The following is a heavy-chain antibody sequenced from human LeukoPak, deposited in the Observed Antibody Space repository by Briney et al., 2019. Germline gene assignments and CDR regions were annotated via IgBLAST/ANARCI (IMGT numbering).Heavy chain of an antibody. CDR1: GFTFNDYW. CDR2: IKQDGSEK. J-gene: IGHJ4*02. CDR3: TRDFGRSSYYFDF. Sequence: GGSLRLSCAASGFTFNDYWMSWVRQAPGKGLEGVANIKQDGSEKYYVDSVRGRLTISRDNAENSLFLQMNRLRVEDTAVYYCTRDFGRSSYYFDFWGQGTLVTVSS. D-gene: IGHD3-3*01. V-gene: IGHV3-7*01.